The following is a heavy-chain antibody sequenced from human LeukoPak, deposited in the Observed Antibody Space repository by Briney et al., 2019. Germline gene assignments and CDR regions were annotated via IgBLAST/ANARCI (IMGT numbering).Heavy chain of an antibody. V-gene: IGHV1-8*01. CDR3: ARVRRAFRRNLGRSTEYYDYYYMDV. J-gene: IGHJ6*03. D-gene: IGHD1-14*01. CDR2: INPNSGNT. CDR1: GYTFTSYD. Sequence: ASVKVSCKASGYTFTSYDINWVRQAPGQGLEWMGWINPNSGNTGYAQKFQGRVTMTRNTSISTAYMELSSLRSEDTAVYYCARVRRAFRRNLGRSTEYYDYYYMDVWGKGTTVTVSS.